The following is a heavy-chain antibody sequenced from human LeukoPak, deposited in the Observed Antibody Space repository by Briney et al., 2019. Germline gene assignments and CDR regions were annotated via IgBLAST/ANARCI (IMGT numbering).Heavy chain of an antibody. Sequence: GGSLRLSCAASGLTLSNAWMHWVRQAPGKGLEWVGRIKRKSDGGTTDYAAPVNGRFTISRDDSTNTLYLQMNSLKIEDTAVYYCITDPYEWGQGTLVTVSS. CDR1: GLTLSNAW. CDR3: ITDPYE. J-gene: IGHJ4*02. D-gene: IGHD3-22*01. V-gene: IGHV3-15*01. CDR2: IKRKSDGGTT.